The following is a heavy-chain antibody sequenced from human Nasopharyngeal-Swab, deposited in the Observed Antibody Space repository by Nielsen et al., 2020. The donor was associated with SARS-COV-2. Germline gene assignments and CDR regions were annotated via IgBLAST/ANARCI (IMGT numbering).Heavy chain of an antibody. CDR2: ISSSSSYT. D-gene: IGHD3-22*01. CDR1: GFTFSDYY. Sequence: GESLKISCAASGFTFSDYYMSWIRQAPGKGLEWVSYISSSSSYTNYADSVKGRFTISRDNAKNSLYLQMNSLRAEDTAVYYCAKANSRFSSGWDYWGQGTLVTVSS. J-gene: IGHJ4*02. V-gene: IGHV3-11*06. CDR3: AKANSRFSSGWDY.